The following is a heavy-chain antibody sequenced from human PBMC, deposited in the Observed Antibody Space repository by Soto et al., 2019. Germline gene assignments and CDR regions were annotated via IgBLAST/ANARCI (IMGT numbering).Heavy chain of an antibody. CDR3: AKARGANNWANYYGLDV. CDR1: GFIFAKYG. Sequence: QEQLVESGGGVVQPGRSLRLSCAASGFIFAKYGMHWVRQAPGKGLEWVALITYEGSNKYYADAVKDRFTISRDNAKDMVSLQMDSLRGEDTAVYYCAKARGANNWANYYGLDVWGQGTTVTVSS. CDR2: ITYEGSNK. D-gene: IGHD1-1*01. J-gene: IGHJ6*02. V-gene: IGHV3-30*18.